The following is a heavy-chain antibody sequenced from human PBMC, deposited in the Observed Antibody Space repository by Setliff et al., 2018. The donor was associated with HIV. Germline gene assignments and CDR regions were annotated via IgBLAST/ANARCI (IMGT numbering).Heavy chain of an antibody. CDR2: IYYSGST. V-gene: IGHV4-59*01. J-gene: IGHJ3*02. Sequence: SETLSLTCTVSGGSISTYYWSWIRQSPGKGLEWIGYIYYSGSTKYNPSLKSRLTISVDTSKNQFSLKLRSVTAADTAFYYCARGVTHPPPFGAFDIWGRGTLVTVS. CDR3: ARGVTHPPPFGAFDI. CDR1: GGSISTYY. D-gene: IGHD5-18*01.